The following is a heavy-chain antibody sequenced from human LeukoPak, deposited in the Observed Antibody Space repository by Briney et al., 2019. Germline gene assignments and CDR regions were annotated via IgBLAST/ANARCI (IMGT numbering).Heavy chain of an antibody. Sequence: PSETLSLTCTVSGGSISSYYWSWIRQPPGKGLEWIGYIYYSGSTNYNPSLKSRVTISVDTSKNQFSLKLSSVTAADTAVYYCARHPGGSGSYLDYWGQGTLVTVSS. CDR2: IYYSGST. V-gene: IGHV4-59*01. CDR3: ARHPGGSGSYLDY. J-gene: IGHJ4*02. D-gene: IGHD1-26*01. CDR1: GGSISSYY.